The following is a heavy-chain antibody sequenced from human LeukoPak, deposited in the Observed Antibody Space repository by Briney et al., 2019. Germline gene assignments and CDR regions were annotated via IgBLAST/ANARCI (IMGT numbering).Heavy chain of an antibody. CDR2: IKQGGSEI. CDR3: ARDRESESDSEGDH. CDR1: GFTFSRFW. V-gene: IGHV3-7*01. Sequence: GGSLRLSCSASGFTFSRFWMSWVRQAPGKGLEYVALIKQGGSEIYHMDSVKGRFTISRDDATNSLYQQMNSLRVEDTALYYCARDRESESDSEGDHWGQGTLVTVSS. J-gene: IGHJ4*02. D-gene: IGHD4-11*01.